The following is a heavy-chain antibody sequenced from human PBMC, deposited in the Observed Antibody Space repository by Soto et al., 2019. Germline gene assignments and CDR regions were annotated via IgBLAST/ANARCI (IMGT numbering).Heavy chain of an antibody. CDR1: GGSISSSSYY. V-gene: IGHV4-39*01. J-gene: IGHJ4*02. CDR2: IYYSGST. Sequence: QLQLQESGPGLVKPSETLSLTCTVSGGSISSSSYYWGWIRQPPGKGLEWIGSIYYSGSTYYNPSLKSRVTISVDTSKNQCSLKLSSVTAADTAVYYCARHVGSSSSHGLDYWGQGTLVTVSS. CDR3: ARHVGSSSSHGLDY. D-gene: IGHD6-6*01.